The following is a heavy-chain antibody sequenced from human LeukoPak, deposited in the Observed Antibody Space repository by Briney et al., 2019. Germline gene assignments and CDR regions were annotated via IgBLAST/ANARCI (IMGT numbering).Heavy chain of an antibody. J-gene: IGHJ4*02. Sequence: GGSLRLSCAAYGFTFDDYTMHWVRQAPGKGLEWVSLISWDGGSTYYADSVKGRFTISRDNSKNSLYLQMNSLRTEDTALYYCAKDFPGAMVGFDYWGQGTLVTVSS. V-gene: IGHV3-43*01. CDR3: AKDFPGAMVGFDY. D-gene: IGHD5-18*01. CDR1: GFTFDDYT. CDR2: ISWDGGST.